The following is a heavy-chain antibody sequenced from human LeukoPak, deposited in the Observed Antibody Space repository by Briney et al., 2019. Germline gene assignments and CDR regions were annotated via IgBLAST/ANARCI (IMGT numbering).Heavy chain of an antibody. CDR3: ARQGYSSGWFYFDY. D-gene: IGHD6-19*01. CDR2: IYYSGST. Sequence: GSLRLSCAASGFAFSSYAMSWIRQPPGKGLEWIGYIYYSGSTNYNPSLKSRVTTSMDTSKNQFSLKLNSVTAADTAVYYCARQGYSSGWFYFDYWGQGTLVTVSS. J-gene: IGHJ4*02. V-gene: IGHV4-59*08. CDR1: GFAFSSYA.